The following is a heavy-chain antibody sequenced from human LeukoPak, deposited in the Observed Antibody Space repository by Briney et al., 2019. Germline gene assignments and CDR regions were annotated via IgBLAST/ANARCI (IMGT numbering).Heavy chain of an antibody. J-gene: IGHJ4*02. CDR3: ARETEMANLDY. CDR2: IKQDGSEK. V-gene: IGHV3-7*04. D-gene: IGHD5-24*01. Sequence: PGGSLRLSCTASGFTFSSYWMNWVRQAPGTGLEWVANIKQDGSEKYYVDSVKGRFTISRDNAKKSLYLQMNSLRAEDTAVYYCARETEMANLDYWGQGTLVTVSS. CDR1: GFTFSSYW.